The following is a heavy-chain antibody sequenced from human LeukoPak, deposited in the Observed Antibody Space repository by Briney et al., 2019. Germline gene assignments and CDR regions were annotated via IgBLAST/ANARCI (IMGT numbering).Heavy chain of an antibody. D-gene: IGHD2-15*01. CDR1: GFTFSNYA. J-gene: IGHJ6*03. Sequence: GGSLRLSCAASGFTFSNYAMSWVRQAPGKGLEWVSAISGSGGTTYYADSVKGRFTISRDNSKNTLYLQMNSLRPEDTAVYYCAKGAKRLGYCSGGSCYSNYYYYYMDVWGKGTTVTISS. CDR3: AKGAKRLGYCSGGSCYSNYYYYYMDV. CDR2: ISGSGGTT. V-gene: IGHV3-23*01.